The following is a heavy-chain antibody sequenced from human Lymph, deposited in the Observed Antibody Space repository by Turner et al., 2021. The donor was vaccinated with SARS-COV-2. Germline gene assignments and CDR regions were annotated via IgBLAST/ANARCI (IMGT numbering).Heavy chain of an antibody. J-gene: IGHJ4*02. CDR3: ARSRDLQSMIRGVDPFDY. Sequence: QLLLVQSGAEVTQPGASVRFSCTASVSTFTGYYMHWVRQAPGQGREWMGWINPNSGGTNYPQKFQGRVTMTRDTSISRAYMELSRLRSDDTAVYYCARSRDLQSMIRGVDPFDYWGQGTLVTVSS. CDR1: VSTFTGYY. CDR2: INPNSGGT. V-gene: IGHV1-2*02. D-gene: IGHD3-10*01.